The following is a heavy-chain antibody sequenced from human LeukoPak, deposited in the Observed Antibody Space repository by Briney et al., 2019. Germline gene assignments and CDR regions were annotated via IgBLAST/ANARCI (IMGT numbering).Heavy chain of an antibody. J-gene: IGHJ6*02. CDR3: TTYYYYYYGMDV. CDR1: GFTVSSNY. CDR2: IYSGGST. Sequence: GGSLRLSCAASGFTVSSNYMSWVRQAPGKGLEWVSVIYSGGSTYYADSVKGRFTISRDNSENTLYLQMNSLRAEDTAVYYCTTYYYYYYGMDVWGQGTTVTVSS. D-gene: IGHD4-17*01. V-gene: IGHV3-66*01.